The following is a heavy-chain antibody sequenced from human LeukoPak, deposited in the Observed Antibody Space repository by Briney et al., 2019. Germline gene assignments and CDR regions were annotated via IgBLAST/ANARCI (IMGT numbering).Heavy chain of an antibody. Sequence: PSETLSLTCTVSGGSISSSSYYWGWIRQPPGKGLEWIGSIYYSGSTYYNPSLKSRVTISVDTSKNQFSLKLSSVTAADTAVYYCARSGSSSWYAPRWGYWGQGTLVTVPS. J-gene: IGHJ4*02. CDR1: GGSISSSSYY. CDR3: ARSGSSSWYAPRWGY. V-gene: IGHV4-39*01. D-gene: IGHD6-13*01. CDR2: IYYSGST.